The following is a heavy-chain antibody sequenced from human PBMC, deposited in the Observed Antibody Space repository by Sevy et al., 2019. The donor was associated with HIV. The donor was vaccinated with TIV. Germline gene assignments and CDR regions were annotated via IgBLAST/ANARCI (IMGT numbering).Heavy chain of an antibody. J-gene: IGHJ6*02. V-gene: IGHV3-74*01. CDR3: ARVLSRRYYDSSGYQVYYYYGMDV. D-gene: IGHD3-22*01. CDR2: INSDGSST. CDR1: GFTFSSYW. Sequence: GGSLRLSCAASGFTFSSYWMHWVRQAPGKGLVWVSRINSDGSSTSYADSVKGRFTISRDNAKNTLYLQMNSLRAEDTAMYYCARVLSRRYYDSSGYQVYYYYGMDVWGQGTTVTVSS.